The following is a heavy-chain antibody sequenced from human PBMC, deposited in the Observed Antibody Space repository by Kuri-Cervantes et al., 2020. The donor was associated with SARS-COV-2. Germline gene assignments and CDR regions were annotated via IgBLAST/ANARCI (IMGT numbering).Heavy chain of an antibody. D-gene: IGHD1-26*01. CDR2: ISAYNGNT. Sequence: ASVKVSCKASGYTFTSYGISWVRQAPGQGLEWMGWISAYNGNTNYAQKLQGRVTMTTDISTSTAYMELRSLRSDDTAVYYCARGHSALKRELLPFDYWGQGTLVTVSS. J-gene: IGHJ4*02. V-gene: IGHV1-18*01. CDR1: GYTFTSYG. CDR3: ARGHSALKRELLPFDY.